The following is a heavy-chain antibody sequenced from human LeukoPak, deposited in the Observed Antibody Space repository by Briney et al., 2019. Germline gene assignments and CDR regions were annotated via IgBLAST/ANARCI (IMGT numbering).Heavy chain of an antibody. CDR3: ARGGSIAAAGIRPSSHY. CDR1: GYTFTSYA. CDR2: INTNTGNP. Sequence: ASVKVSCKASGYTFTSYAMNWVRQAPGQGLEWMGWINTNTGNPTYAQGFTGRFVFSLDTSVSTAYLQISSLKAEDTAVYYCARGGSIAAAGIRPSSHYWGQGTLVTVSS. V-gene: IGHV7-4-1*02. D-gene: IGHD6-13*01. J-gene: IGHJ4*02.